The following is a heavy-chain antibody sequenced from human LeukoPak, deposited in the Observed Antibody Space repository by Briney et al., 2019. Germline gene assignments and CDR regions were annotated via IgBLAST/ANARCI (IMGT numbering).Heavy chain of an antibody. V-gene: IGHV3-23*01. CDR1: GFTFSSYA. J-gene: IGHJ4*02. Sequence: GGSLRLSCVASGFTFSSYAMSWVRQAPGKGLEWVSAISGSGGSTYYADSVKGRFTISRDNSKNTLYLQMNSLRAEDMALYYCAKASNSGSYLDYWGQGTLVTVSS. D-gene: IGHD1-26*01. CDR3: AKASNSGSYLDY. CDR2: ISGSGGST.